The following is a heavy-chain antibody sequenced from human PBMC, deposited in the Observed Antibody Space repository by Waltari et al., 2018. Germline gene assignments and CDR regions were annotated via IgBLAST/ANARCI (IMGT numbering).Heavy chain of an antibody. D-gene: IGHD6-19*01. CDR3: AREGIAVAGDY. CDR2: IKQDGSEK. J-gene: IGHJ4*02. CDR1: GFTFISYW. V-gene: IGHV3-7*01. Sequence: EVQLVESGGGLVQPGGSLRLSCAASGFTFISYWMSWVRQAPGKGLEWVANIKQDGSEKYYVDSVKGRFTISRDNAKNSLYLQMNSLRAEDTAVYYCAREGIAVAGDYWGQGTLVTVSS.